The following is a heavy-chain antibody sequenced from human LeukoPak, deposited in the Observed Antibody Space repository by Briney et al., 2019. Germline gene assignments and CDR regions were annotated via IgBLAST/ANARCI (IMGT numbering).Heavy chain of an antibody. CDR1: GGTFSSYA. CDR3: ARGGVHYYGSGSYRDY. D-gene: IGHD3-10*01. Sequence: SVKVSCKASGGTFSSYAISWVRQAPGQGLEWMGGIIPIFGTANYAQKCQGRVTITADESTSTAYMELSSLRSEDTAVYYCARGGVHYYGSGSYRDYWGQGTLVTVSS. V-gene: IGHV1-69*13. CDR2: IIPIFGTA. J-gene: IGHJ4*02.